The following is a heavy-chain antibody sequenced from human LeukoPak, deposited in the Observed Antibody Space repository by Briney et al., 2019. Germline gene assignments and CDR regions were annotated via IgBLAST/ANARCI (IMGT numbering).Heavy chain of an antibody. Sequence: SETLSLTCTVSGGSISSGGYYWSWIRQHPGKGLEWIGYIYYSGSTYYNPSLKSRVTISVDTSKNQFSLKLSSVTAADTAVYYCAREVPTHYFDYWGQGTLVTVSS. CDR1: GGSISSGGYY. J-gene: IGHJ4*02. D-gene: IGHD1-1*01. CDR3: AREVPTHYFDY. CDR2: IYYSGST. V-gene: IGHV4-31*03.